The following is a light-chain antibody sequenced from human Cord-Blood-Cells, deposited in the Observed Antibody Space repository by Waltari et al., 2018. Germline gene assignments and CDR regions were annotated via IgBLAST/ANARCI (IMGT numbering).Light chain of an antibody. V-gene: IGKV3-11*01. J-gene: IGKJ4*01. CDR1: QSVSSY. CDR3: QQRSNWLT. CDR2: DAS. Sequence: ELVLTQSPATLSLSPGARATLSCRASQSVSSYLAWYQQKPGQAPRLLIYDASNRATGIPARFSGSGSETDFTLTISILEPEDFAVYYCQQRSNWLTFGGGTKVEIK.